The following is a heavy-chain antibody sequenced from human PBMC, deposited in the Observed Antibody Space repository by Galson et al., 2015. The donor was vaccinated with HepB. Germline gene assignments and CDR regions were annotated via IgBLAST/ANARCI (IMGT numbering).Heavy chain of an antibody. CDR1: GYTFTGYY. D-gene: IGHD3-3*01. Sequence: SVKVSCKASGYTFTGYYMHWVRQAPGQGLEWMGWINPNSGGTNYAQKFQGRVTMTRDTSISTAYMELSRLRSDDTAVYYCARGFDFWSGYYRSNNWFDPWGQGTLVTVSS. V-gene: IGHV1-2*02. CDR2: INPNSGGT. CDR3: ARGFDFWSGYYRSNNWFDP. J-gene: IGHJ5*02.